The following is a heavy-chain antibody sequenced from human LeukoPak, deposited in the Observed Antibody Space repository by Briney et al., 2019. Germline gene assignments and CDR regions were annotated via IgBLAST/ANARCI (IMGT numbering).Heavy chain of an antibody. CDR1: GGSIRSGDYY. CDR2: IHYSGNT. V-gene: IGHV4-30-4*01. Sequence: PSQSLSLTCAVSGGSIRSGDYYWSWARQPPGKGLEWIGHIHYSGNTYYNPSLKSRVSISVDTSKNQFSLKLSSVTAADTAVYYCARENNDYGGKRAFDYWGQGTLVTVSS. J-gene: IGHJ4*02. CDR3: ARENNDYGGKRAFDY. D-gene: IGHD4-23*01.